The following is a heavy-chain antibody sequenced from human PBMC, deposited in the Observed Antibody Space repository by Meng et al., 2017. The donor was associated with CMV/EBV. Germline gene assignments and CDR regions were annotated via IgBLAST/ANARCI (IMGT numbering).Heavy chain of an antibody. Sequence: QVQLVQSGAEVKKPGASVKVSCKVSGYTLTELSMHWVRQAPGKGLEWMGGFDPEDGETIYAQKFQGKVTMTEDTSTDTAYMELSSLRSEDTAVYYCATFYGSGTPDAFDIWGQGTMVPSPQ. J-gene: IGHJ3*02. D-gene: IGHD3-10*01. CDR2: FDPEDGET. CDR1: GYTLTELS. CDR3: ATFYGSGTPDAFDI. V-gene: IGHV1-24*01.